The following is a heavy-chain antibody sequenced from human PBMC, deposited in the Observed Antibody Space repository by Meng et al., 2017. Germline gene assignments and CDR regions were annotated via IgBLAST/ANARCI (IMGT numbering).Heavy chain of an antibody. V-gene: IGHV3-7*01. D-gene: IGHD3-9*01. CDR1: GFTFSSYW. J-gene: IGHJ4*02. Sequence: GESLKISCAASGFTFSSYWMSWVRQAPGKGLEWVANIKQDGSEKYYVDSVKGRFTISRDNAKNSLYLQMNSLRAEDTAVYYCARDYDILTGYYIPFDYWGQGTLVTVSS. CDR3: ARDYDILTGYYIPFDY. CDR2: IKQDGSEK.